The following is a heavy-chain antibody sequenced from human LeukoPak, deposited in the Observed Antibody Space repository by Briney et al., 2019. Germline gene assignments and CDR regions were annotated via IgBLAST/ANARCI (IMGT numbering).Heavy chain of an antibody. Sequence: SETLSLTCAVYGGSFSGYYWSWIRQPPGKGLEWIGEINHSGGTNYNPSLKSRVTISVDTSKNQFSLKLSSVTAADTAVYYCARGIPYYYGSGSYYNAFFDYWGQGTLVTVSS. CDR1: GGSFSGYY. CDR3: ARGIPYYYGSGSYYNAFFDY. J-gene: IGHJ4*02. D-gene: IGHD3-10*01. CDR2: INHSGGT. V-gene: IGHV4-34*01.